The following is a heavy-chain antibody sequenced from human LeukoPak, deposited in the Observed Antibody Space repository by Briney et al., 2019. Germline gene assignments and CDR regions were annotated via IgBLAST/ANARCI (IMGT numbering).Heavy chain of an antibody. Sequence: GASVKVSCKASGYTFTCYYMHWVRQAPGQGLEWMGWINPNSGGTNYAQKFQGRVTMTRDTSISTAYMELSRLRSDDTAVYYCATSPLDYYGMDVWGQGTTVTVSS. J-gene: IGHJ6*02. CDR3: ATSPLDYYGMDV. CDR1: GYTFTCYY. V-gene: IGHV1-2*02. CDR2: INPNSGGT.